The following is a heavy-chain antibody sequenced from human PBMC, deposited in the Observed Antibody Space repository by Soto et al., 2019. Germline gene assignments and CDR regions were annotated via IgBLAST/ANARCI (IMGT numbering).Heavy chain of an antibody. CDR1: GFSVSETY. CDR2: LYSNGIT. Sequence: HPGGSLRLSCAASGFSVSETYMSWVRQAPGKGLEWLSMLYSNGITYYADSVKGRFSISRDNSKNTLYFQLHSLRADDTAVYFCASSDRYYDILKGFYDSPRLVHWGQGTQVTVSS. V-gene: IGHV3-66*01. J-gene: IGHJ4*02. D-gene: IGHD3-9*01. CDR3: ASSDRYYDILKGFYDSPRLVH.